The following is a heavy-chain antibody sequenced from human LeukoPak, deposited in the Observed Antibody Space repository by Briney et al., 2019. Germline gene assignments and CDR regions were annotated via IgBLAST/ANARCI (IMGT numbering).Heavy chain of an antibody. CDR1: GFTFDDYA. Sequence: GGSLRLSCAASGFTFDDYAMHWVRQAPGKGLEWVSAISGSGGSTYYADSVKGRFTISRDNSKNTLYLQMNSLRAEDTAVYYCAKDQRTVVVPSSEFDYWGQGTLVTVSS. CDR2: ISGSGGST. D-gene: IGHD3-22*01. CDR3: AKDQRTVVVPSSEFDY. J-gene: IGHJ4*02. V-gene: IGHV3-23*01.